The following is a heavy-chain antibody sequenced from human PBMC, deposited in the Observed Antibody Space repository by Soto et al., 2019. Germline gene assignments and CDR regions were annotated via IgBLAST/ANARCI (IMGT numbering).Heavy chain of an antibody. CDR2: ITSSGTTV. CDR1: GFTSSSYS. J-gene: IGHJ4*02. V-gene: IGHV3-48*02. Sequence: PGGPLRLSCAASGFTSSSYSLNWVRQAPGKGLEWVSYITSSGTTVYYADSVRGRFTISRDNAKNSLYLQMNSLRDDDTAVYYCARRSSNWAYYFDFWGQGTLVNVSS. CDR3: ARRSSNWAYYFDF. D-gene: IGHD6-13*01.